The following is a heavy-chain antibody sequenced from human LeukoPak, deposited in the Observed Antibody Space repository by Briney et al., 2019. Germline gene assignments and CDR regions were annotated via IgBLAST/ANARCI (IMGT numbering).Heavy chain of an antibody. CDR2: IRYDGSNK. D-gene: IGHD5-12*01. CDR3: AKDHPQMVYNGYEFDY. J-gene: IGHJ4*02. V-gene: IGHV3-30*02. Sequence: GGSLRLSCAASGFTFSSYGMHWVRQAPGKGLEWVAFIRYDGSNKYYADSVKGRFTISRDNSKNTLYLQMNSLRAEDTAVYYCAKDHPQMVYNGYEFDYWGQGTLVTVSS. CDR1: GFTFSSYG.